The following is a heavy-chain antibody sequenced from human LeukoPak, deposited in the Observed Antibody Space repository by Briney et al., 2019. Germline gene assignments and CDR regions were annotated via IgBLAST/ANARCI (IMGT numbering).Heavy chain of an antibody. V-gene: IGHV4-39*01. D-gene: IGHD3-10*01. CDR2: MYYSGSI. Sequence: SETLSLTCMVFGGSFRFSRYYWGWIRQPPGKGLEWIGSMYYSGSIFYNPSLKSRVTISVDTSKNQFSLKLSSVTAADTAVYYAARQGLVADYYGSGSYGAFDIWGQGTMVTVSS. CDR3: ARQGLVADYYGSGSYGAFDI. CDR1: GGSFRFSRYY. J-gene: IGHJ3*02.